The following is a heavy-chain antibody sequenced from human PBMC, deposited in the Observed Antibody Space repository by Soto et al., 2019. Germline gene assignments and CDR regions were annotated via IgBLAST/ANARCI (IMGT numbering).Heavy chain of an antibody. CDR2: IIPMYGKA. Sequence: SVKVSCKASGGTFSSYAISWVRQAPGQGLEWMGGIIPMYGKANYAQNFQDRVTITADESTSTAYTELNSLRSEDTAVYYCARDLGGCSAGSCRHNWFDPWGQGTLVTV. J-gene: IGHJ5*02. V-gene: IGHV1-69*13. CDR1: GGTFSSYA. D-gene: IGHD2-15*01. CDR3: ARDLGGCSAGSCRHNWFDP.